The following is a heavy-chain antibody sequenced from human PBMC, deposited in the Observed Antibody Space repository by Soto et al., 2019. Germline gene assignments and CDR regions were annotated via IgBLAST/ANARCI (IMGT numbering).Heavy chain of an antibody. J-gene: IGHJ6*02. Sequence: GGSLRLSCAASGFTFSSYSMNWVRQAPGKGLEWVSSISSSSSYIYYADSAKGRFTISRDNAKNSLYLQMNSLRAEDTAVYYCARDRGYCSSTSCRNYYYYYGMDVWGQGTTVTVSS. CDR1: GFTFSSYS. CDR3: ARDRGYCSSTSCRNYYYYYGMDV. V-gene: IGHV3-21*01. CDR2: ISSSSSYI. D-gene: IGHD2-2*01.